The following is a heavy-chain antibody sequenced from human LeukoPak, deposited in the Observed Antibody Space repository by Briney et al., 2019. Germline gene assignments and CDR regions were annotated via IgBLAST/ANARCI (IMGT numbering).Heavy chain of an antibody. Sequence: KPGGSLRLSCAASGFTFTSHSMNWVRHAPGKGLEWVSSIGSRSTSIYYADSVKGRFTISRDNAKNSLYLQMNSLRAEDMALYYCAKGPSGYYKGNYFDYWGQGTLVTVSS. D-gene: IGHD3-3*01. V-gene: IGHV3-21*04. J-gene: IGHJ4*02. CDR3: AKGPSGYYKGNYFDY. CDR1: GFTFTSHS. CDR2: IGSRSTSI.